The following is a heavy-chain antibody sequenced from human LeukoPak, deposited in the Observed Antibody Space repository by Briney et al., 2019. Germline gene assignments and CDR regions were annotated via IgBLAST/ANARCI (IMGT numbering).Heavy chain of an antibody. D-gene: IGHD3-10*01. CDR2: IGAGDT. J-gene: IGHJ3*02. Sequence: GGSLRLSCAASGFTFPIYAMHWVRQAPGKGPEWVSGIGAGDTYYADSVRGRFTISRDDSKKTLHLQMNILRADDTAMYYCAKDMISGHGEYDAFDIWGRGTMVTVSS. CDR3: AKDMISGHGEYDAFDI. CDR1: GFTFPIYA. V-gene: IGHV3-23*01.